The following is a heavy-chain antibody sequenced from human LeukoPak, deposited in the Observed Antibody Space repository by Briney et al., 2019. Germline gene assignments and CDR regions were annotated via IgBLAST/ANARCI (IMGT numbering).Heavy chain of an antibody. CDR3: ATAYYDFWSGYSHMDV. CDR1: GYTFTSYG. J-gene: IGHJ6*03. CDR2: ISTYNGNT. Sequence: ASVKVSCKASGYTFTSYGISWVRQAPGQGLEWMGWISTYNGNTNHAQKLRGRVTMTTDTSTSTAYMELRSLRSDDTAVYYCATAYYDFWSGYSHMDVWGKGTTVTVSS. V-gene: IGHV1-18*01. D-gene: IGHD3-3*01.